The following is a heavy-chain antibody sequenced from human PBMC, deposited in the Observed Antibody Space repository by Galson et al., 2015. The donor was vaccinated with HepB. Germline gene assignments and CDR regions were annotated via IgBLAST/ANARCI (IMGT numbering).Heavy chain of an antibody. CDR1: GFSFSDYD. V-gene: IGHV3-30*18. D-gene: IGHD3-16*01. Sequence: SLRLSCATSGFSFSDYDMHWVRQAPGKGLEWVALISHNGGYTYYADSVKGRFTISRDNSKNTLYLQMNSLRAEDTAVYYCAKDKSLGASLDVCRGIDCRGQATTLSV. CDR3: AKDKSLGASLDVCRGIDC. CDR2: ISHNGGYT. J-gene: IGHJ6*02.